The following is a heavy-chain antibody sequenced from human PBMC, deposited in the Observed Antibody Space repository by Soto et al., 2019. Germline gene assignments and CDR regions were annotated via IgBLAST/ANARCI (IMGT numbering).Heavy chain of an antibody. V-gene: IGHV3-30-3*01. CDR2: ISKDGSVI. J-gene: IGHJ4*02. CDR1: GFSFSRFA. CDR3: ARSRSGAVPDSLGF. Sequence: QAQLVESGGGVVQPGGSLRLSCAASGFSFSRFAIHWVRQAPGKGLEWVAVISKDGSVIYYADSVKGRFTISRDNSKSSLFLQVNSLTSEDTAVYHCARSRSGAVPDSLGFWGQGTLVTVSS. D-gene: IGHD3-10*01.